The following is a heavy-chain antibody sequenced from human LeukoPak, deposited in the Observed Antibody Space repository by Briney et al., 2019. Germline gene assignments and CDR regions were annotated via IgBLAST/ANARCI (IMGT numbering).Heavy chain of an antibody. CDR1: GFPFSSYA. Sequence: GSLRLSCAASGFPFSSYAMSWVRPAPGKGLEWVSAISGSGGSTYYADSVRGRFTISRDNSKNTLYLQISSLRAEDTAVYYCAEGKYYDFWSGYYALDYWGQGTLVTVSS. D-gene: IGHD3-3*01. CDR2: ISGSGGST. V-gene: IGHV3-23*01. J-gene: IGHJ4*02. CDR3: AEGKYYDFWSGYYALDY.